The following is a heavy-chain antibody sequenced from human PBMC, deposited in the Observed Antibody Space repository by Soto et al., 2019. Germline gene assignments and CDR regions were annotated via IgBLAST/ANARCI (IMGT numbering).Heavy chain of an antibody. D-gene: IGHD1-26*01. CDR3: AHRLTWDAFDI. J-gene: IGHJ3*02. CDR1: EFSLSDNGVG. V-gene: IGHV2-5*02. CDR2: IYWDDEK. Sequence: QITLKESGPTLVKRTQTLTLTCTFSEFSLSDNGVGVGWIRQPPGKALEWLALIYWDDEKIYSPSLKTRLTITKDTSKNQVLVTMTNMDPVDTATYYCAHRLTWDAFDIWGQGTMVTVSS.